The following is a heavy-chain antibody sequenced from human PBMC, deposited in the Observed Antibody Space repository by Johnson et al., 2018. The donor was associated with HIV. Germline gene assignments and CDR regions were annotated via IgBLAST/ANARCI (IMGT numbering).Heavy chain of an antibody. CDR3: ATADRDAFDI. Sequence: VQLVESGGAVVQPGGSLRLSCVASGFTFDDYAMHWVRQAPGKGLEWVSRINSDGSSTSYADSVKGRFTISRDNSKNTLFLQMNSLRAEDTGVYYCATADRDAFDIWGQGTMVIVSS. CDR1: GFTFDDYA. V-gene: IGHV3-74*02. D-gene: IGHD2-21*02. J-gene: IGHJ3*02. CDR2: INSDGSST.